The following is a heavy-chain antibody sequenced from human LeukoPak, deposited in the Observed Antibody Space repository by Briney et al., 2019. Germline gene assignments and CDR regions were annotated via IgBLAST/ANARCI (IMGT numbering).Heavy chain of an antibody. CDR1: DGPISNYY. J-gene: IGHJ5*02. CDR3: ARNSAVATSRSWFDP. Sequence: SETLSLTCSVFDGPISNYYWSWIRQPPGKGLEWIGYAYYSGSTTYNPSLESRVTMSVDTSKNQFSLNLTAVTVADTAVDYCARNSAVATSRSWFDPGGRGTLVTVSA. V-gene: IGHV4-59*08. D-gene: IGHD6-19*01. CDR2: AYYSGST.